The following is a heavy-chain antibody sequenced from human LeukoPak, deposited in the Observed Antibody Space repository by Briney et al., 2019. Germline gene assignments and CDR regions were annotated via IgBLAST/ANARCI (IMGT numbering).Heavy chain of an antibody. D-gene: IGHD5-24*01. CDR2: MNPNSGNT. Sequence: ASVKLSCKASGYTFKNYDINWVRQATGQGLECMGWMNPNSGNTGFAQKFQDRVSMTRDTSINTAYIELTSLRSGDTAVYYCARATPGGLHGYSFDYWGQGTVVTVYS. CDR1: GYTFKNYD. V-gene: IGHV1-8*02. CDR3: ARATPGGLHGYSFDY. J-gene: IGHJ4*02.